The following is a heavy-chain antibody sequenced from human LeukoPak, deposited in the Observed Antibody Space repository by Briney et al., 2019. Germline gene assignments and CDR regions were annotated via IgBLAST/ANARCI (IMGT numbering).Heavy chain of an antibody. CDR2: ISSSSSYI. Sequence: GGSLRLSCAASGFTFSSYAMSWVRQAPGKGLEWVSSISSSSSYIYYADSVKGRFTISRDNAKNSLYLQMNSLRAEDTAVYYCASRLRWDAFDIWGQGTMVTVSS. J-gene: IGHJ3*02. CDR3: ASRLRWDAFDI. CDR1: GFTFSSYA. V-gene: IGHV3-21*01. D-gene: IGHD2-21*01.